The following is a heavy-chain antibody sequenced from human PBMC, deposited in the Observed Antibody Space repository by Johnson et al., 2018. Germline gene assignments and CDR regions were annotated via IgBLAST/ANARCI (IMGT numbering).Heavy chain of an antibody. V-gene: IGHV3-23*04. J-gene: IGHJ4*02. CDR1: GFTFRNYA. CDR2: ISGSGDST. D-gene: IGHD2/OR15-2a*01. Sequence: VQLVQSGGGLVQPGGSLRLSCTASGFTFRNYAMNWVRQAPGKGLEWVSVISGSGDSTDYADSVKGRFTMSRDNSKNTLYLQMNSLRAEDTAVYYCNWPRRGSYFFDYWGQGTLVTVSS. CDR3: NWPRRGSYFFDY.